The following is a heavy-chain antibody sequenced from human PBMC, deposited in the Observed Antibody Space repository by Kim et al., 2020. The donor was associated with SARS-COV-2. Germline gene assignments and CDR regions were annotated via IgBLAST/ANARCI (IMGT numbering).Heavy chain of an antibody. J-gene: IGHJ4*02. CDR3: AKEGGH. V-gene: IGHV1-46*01. Sequence: NRSDGGTNYAQKLQGRVTMTGDTSTNAVFMELSSLKSDDTAVYYCAKEGGHWGQGTLVTVST. D-gene: IGHD3-16*01. CDR2: NRSDGGT.